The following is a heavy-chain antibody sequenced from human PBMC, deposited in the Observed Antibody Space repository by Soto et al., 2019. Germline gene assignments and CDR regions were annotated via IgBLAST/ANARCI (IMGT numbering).Heavy chain of an antibody. CDR3: ARICGSMTSSEEDWFDP. CDR1: GASISSPSHF. J-gene: IGHJ5*02. Sequence: QVQLQESGPGLLTPSQTLSLTCTVSGASISSPSHFWGWIRQPPGKGLEWIGHIYYSGSTYYNPSRRSRITISVDTSTNQFSLKLSSVTAAHTAVYYCARICGSMTSSEEDWFDPWGHGTLVTVSS. D-gene: IGHD6-6*01. V-gene: IGHV4-30-4*01. CDR2: IYYSGST.